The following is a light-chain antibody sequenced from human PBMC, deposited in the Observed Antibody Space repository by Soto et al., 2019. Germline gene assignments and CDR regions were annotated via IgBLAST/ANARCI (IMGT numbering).Light chain of an antibody. CDR2: WAS. V-gene: IGKV4-1*01. CDR1: QSVLYSSNNKNY. J-gene: IGKJ4*01. CDR3: QXXYXTPFT. Sequence: DIVMTQSPDSLAVSLGERATINCKSGQSVLYSSNNKNYLAWYQQKPGQPPKLLIYWASTRESGVPDRFSGSGSGTDFXLTISXLXAEXXXVXXXQXXYXTPFTFGGGTKVEIK.